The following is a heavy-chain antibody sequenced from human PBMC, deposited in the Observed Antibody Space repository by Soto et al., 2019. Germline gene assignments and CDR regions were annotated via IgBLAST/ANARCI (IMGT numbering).Heavy chain of an antibody. J-gene: IGHJ5*02. CDR1: GGSISSYY. D-gene: IGHD3-10*01. V-gene: IGHV4-59*08. Sequence: PSETLSLTCTVSGGSISSYYWSWIRQPPGKGLEWIGYIYYSGSTNYNPSIKSRVTISVDTSKNQFSLKLSSVTAADTAVYYCARILWFGDYWFDPWGQGTLVTVS. CDR2: IYYSGST. CDR3: ARILWFGDYWFDP.